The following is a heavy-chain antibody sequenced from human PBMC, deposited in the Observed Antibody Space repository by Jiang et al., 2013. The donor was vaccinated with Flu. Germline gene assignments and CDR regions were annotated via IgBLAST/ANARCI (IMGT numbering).Heavy chain of an antibody. Sequence: GSGLVKPSETLSLTCTVSGGSISSYHWNWIRQPPGKGLEWIGYIFYSGGATYNPSLKSRVTISVDASKNQFSLKLSSMTAADTAVYYCARDKVPGDCWGQGTLVTVSS. J-gene: IGHJ4*02. CDR1: GGSISSYH. CDR2: IFYSGGA. CDR3: ARDKVPGDC. V-gene: IGHV4-59*01. D-gene: IGHD1-1*01.